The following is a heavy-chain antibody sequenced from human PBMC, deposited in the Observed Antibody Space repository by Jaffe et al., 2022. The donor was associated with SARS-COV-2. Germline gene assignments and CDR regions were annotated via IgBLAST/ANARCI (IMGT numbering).Heavy chain of an antibody. D-gene: IGHD4-17*01. CDR1: GFTFSSYA. J-gene: IGHJ2*01. CDR3: AREDGDYAYFDL. V-gene: IGHV3-30*04. Sequence: QVQLVESGGGVVQPGRSLRLSCAASGFTFSSYAMHWVRQAPGKGLEWVAVISYDGSNKYYADSVKGRFTISRDNSKNTLYLQMNSLRAEDTAVYYCAREDGDYAYFDLWGRGTLVTVSS. CDR2: ISYDGSNK.